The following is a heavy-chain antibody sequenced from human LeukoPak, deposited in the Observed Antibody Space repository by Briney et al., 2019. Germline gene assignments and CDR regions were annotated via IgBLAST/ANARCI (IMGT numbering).Heavy chain of an antibody. CDR2: IKQDGSEK. CDR1: GFTFSSYW. D-gene: IGHD6-13*01. Sequence: SGGSLRLSCAASGFTFSSYWMSWVRQAPGKGLEWVANIKQDGSEKYYVDSVKGRFTISRDNAKNSLYLQMNSLRAEDTAVYYCARVTIGGSSWYFDYWGQGTLVTVSS. J-gene: IGHJ4*02. V-gene: IGHV3-7*03. CDR3: ARVTIGGSSWYFDY.